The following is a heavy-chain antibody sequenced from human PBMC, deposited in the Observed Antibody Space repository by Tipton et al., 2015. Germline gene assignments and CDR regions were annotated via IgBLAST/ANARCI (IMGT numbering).Heavy chain of an antibody. V-gene: IGHV1-69*01. CDR3: ARGLSMHYYYSGMDV. Sequence: QSGAEVKKPGSSVKVSCKASGGTFSSYPISWVRQAPGQGLDWMGGIIPIFATAHYAQNFQGRVTITADESTSTAYMELSSLRSEDTAVYYCARGLSMHYYYSGMDVWGQGTTVTVSS. CDR1: GGTFSSYP. J-gene: IGHJ6*02. D-gene: IGHD2/OR15-2a*01. CDR2: IIPIFATA.